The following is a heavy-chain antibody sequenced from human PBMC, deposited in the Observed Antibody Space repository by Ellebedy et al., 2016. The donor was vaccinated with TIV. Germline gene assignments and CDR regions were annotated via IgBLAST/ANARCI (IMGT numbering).Heavy chain of an antibody. CDR2: IRYSGTT. Sequence: MPSETLSLTCTISDGSISSYYWSWIRQSPGKGLEWIGSIRYSGTTHYNPSLKSRVTTSIDMSKNQFSLQLNSVTAADTAVYYCARALGTTILFYFDYWGQGTLVTVSS. D-gene: IGHD1-26*01. CDR1: DGSISSYY. V-gene: IGHV4-59*01. J-gene: IGHJ4*02. CDR3: ARALGTTILFYFDY.